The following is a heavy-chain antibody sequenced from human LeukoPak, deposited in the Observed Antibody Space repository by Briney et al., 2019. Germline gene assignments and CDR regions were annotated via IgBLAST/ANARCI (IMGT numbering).Heavy chain of an antibody. V-gene: IGHV4-59*08. Sequence: SETLSLTCTVSGGSINIYYWSWIRQLPGKGLEWVGYIYYSGSTNYNPSLKSRVTISIDTSKNQFSLNLTSVTAADTAVYYCARGGLGGITAYSNYLFDYWGRGTLVTVSS. J-gene: IGHJ4*02. CDR1: GGSINIYY. D-gene: IGHD4-11*01. CDR2: IYYSGST. CDR3: ARGGLGGITAYSNYLFDY.